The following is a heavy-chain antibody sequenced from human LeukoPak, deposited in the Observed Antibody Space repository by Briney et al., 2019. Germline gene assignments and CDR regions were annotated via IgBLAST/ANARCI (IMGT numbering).Heavy chain of an antibody. CDR1: GFTFSTYA. J-gene: IGHJ4*02. V-gene: IGHV3-66*01. D-gene: IGHD2-21*02. CDR3: ARGQSYCGADCYSD. CDR2: IYTGGST. Sequence: GGSLRLSCAASGFTFSTYAVNWIRQTPGKGLDWVSVIYTGGSTNYGDSVKGRFTISRDNSKNTLYLQMNSLRADDTAIYYCARGQSYCGADCYSDWGQGTLVTVSS.